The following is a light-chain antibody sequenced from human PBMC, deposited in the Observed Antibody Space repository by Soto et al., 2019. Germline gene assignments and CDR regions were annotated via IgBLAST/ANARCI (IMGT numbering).Light chain of an antibody. Sequence: EIVLTQSPSTLSLSPGERATLFCRASQTITTSQLAWYQQKPGQAPRVLIFGASNRATGIPDRFSGSGSGTDFTLTISRLEPEDFAIYYCQQYAGSPRTFGQGTTVEVK. J-gene: IGKJ1*01. CDR2: GAS. V-gene: IGKV3-20*01. CDR3: QQYAGSPRT. CDR1: QTITTSQ.